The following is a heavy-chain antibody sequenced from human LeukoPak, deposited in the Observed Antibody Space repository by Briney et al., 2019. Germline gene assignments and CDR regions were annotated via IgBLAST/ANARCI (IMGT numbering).Heavy chain of an antibody. D-gene: IGHD5-18*01. V-gene: IGHV4-28*01. J-gene: IGHJ4*02. CDR2: IYYSGST. CDR1: GYSISSSNW. CDR3: ASPKESGYSYGEVYC. Sequence: PSDTLSLTCAVSGYSISSSNWWGWIRQPPGKGLEWIGYIYYSGSTYYNPSLKSRVTMSVDTSKNQFSLKLSSVTAVDTAVYYCASPKESGYSYGEVYCWGQGTLVTVSS.